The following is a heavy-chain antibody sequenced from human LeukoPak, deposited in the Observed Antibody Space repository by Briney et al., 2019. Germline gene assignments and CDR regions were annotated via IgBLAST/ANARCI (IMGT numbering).Heavy chain of an antibody. CDR1: GGTFSSYA. D-gene: IGHD2-8*01. V-gene: IGHV1-69*13. CDR3: ARGSLMSTPIWYYYYMDV. Sequence: SVKVSCKASGGTFSSYAISWVRQAPGQGLEWMGGIIPIFGTANYAQKFQGRVTITADGSTSTAYMELSSLRSEDTAVYYCARGSLMSTPIWYYYYMDVWGKGTTVTVSS. CDR2: IIPIFGTA. J-gene: IGHJ6*03.